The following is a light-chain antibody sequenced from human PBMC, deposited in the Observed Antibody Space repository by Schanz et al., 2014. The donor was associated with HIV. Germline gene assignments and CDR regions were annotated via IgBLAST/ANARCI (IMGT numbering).Light chain of an antibody. CDR3: CSYAEGGTYV. J-gene: IGLJ1*01. V-gene: IGLV2-23*02. Sequence: QSALTQPASVSGSPGQSITLSCAGSSSDIGDDNYVSWYQQHPGKAPQLMIYEVSKRPSGVSDRFSGSKSDNTASLTISGLQADDEADYYCCSYAEGGTYVFGSGTKLTVL. CDR1: SSDIGDDNY. CDR2: EVS.